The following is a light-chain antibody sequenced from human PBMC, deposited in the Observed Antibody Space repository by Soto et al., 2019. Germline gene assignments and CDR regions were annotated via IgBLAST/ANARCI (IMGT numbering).Light chain of an antibody. CDR2: EVS. V-gene: IGLV2-14*01. CDR1: SRDVAGYNY. CDR3: NSYTSKSTGV. J-gene: IGLJ1*01. Sequence: QSALTQPASVSGSPGQSITISCTGTSRDVAGYNYVSWYQQHPGKAPKLIIYEVSNRPSGVSNRFSGSKSGNTASLTISGLQAEDEADYYCNSYTSKSTGVFGTGTKLTVL.